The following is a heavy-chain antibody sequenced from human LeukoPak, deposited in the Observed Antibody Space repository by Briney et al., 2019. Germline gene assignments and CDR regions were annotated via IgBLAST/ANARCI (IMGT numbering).Heavy chain of an antibody. Sequence: PGRSLRLSCAASGFTFSSYAMHWVRQAPGKGLEWVAVISYDGSNKYYADSVKGRFTISRDNSKNTLYLQMNSLRAEDTAVYYCAKETEYSYAERWGQGTLVTVSS. CDR2: ISYDGSNK. J-gene: IGHJ4*02. D-gene: IGHD3-16*01. V-gene: IGHV3-30-3*01. CDR1: GFTFSSYA. CDR3: AKETEYSYAER.